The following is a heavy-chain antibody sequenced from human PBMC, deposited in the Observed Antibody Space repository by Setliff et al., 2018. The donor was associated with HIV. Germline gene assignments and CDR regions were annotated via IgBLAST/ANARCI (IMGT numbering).Heavy chain of an antibody. CDR2: IQQHGSEI. CDR3: ANMQWASNAWYSFDY. D-gene: IGHD6-19*01. CDR1: GYTFSSYW. V-gene: IGHV3-7*05. J-gene: IGHJ4*02. Sequence: PGGSLSLSCAASGYTFSSYWMAWVRQCPGKGLEWVANIQQHGSEIHYVASVEGRFTISRDNAKNSLYLQMNSLRAEDTAVYYCANMQWASNAWYSFDYWGQGALVTVSS.